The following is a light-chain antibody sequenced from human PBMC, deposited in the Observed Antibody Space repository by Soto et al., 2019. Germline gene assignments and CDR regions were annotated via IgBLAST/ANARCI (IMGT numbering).Light chain of an antibody. CDR1: MRDVGAYNL. J-gene: IGLJ3*02. CDR2: EAR. V-gene: IGLV2-14*01. CDR3: SAYTARSTLV. Sequence: QSVLPQPAAVSGWARQSITISCSGTMRDVGAYNLVSRYQQHPGTAPKLIIYEARNRPSGISSRFSGSRSGNTPSLTISGLQSEHESDYHCSAYTARSTLVFGRGTKVTVL.